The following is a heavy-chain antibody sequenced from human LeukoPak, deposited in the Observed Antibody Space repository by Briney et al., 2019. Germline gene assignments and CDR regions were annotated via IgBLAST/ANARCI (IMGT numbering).Heavy chain of an antibody. V-gene: IGHV4-59*08. CDR2: IHYSGST. CDR1: GGSISSYY. J-gene: IGHJ4*02. CDR3: AIVATDAGLEY. D-gene: IGHD5-12*01. Sequence: SETLSLTCTVSGGSISSYYWSWIRQPPGKALELIGYIHYSGSTTYNPSLKSQVTISVDTSKNQFSLKLSSVTAADTAVYYCAIVATDAGLEYWGQGTLVTVSS.